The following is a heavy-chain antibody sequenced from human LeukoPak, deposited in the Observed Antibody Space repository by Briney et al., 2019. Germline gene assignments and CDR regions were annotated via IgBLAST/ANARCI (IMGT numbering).Heavy chain of an antibody. Sequence: SQTLSLTCTVSGGSISSGGYYWSWLRQHPGKGLEWIGYIYYSGSTYYNPSLKSRVTISVDTSKNQFSLKLSSVTAADTAVYYCARGSFYGDYDGNWFDPWGQGTLVTVSS. CDR3: ARGSFYGDYDGNWFDP. V-gene: IGHV4-31*03. CDR1: GGSISSGGYY. D-gene: IGHD4-17*01. CDR2: IYYSGST. J-gene: IGHJ5*02.